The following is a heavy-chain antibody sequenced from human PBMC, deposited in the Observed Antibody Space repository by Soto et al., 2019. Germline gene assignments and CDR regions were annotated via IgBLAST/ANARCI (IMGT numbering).Heavy chain of an antibody. Sequence: PSQTLSLICAISGDSVSSNSAAWNWIRQSPSRGLEWLGRTYYRSKWYNDYAVSVKSRITINPDTSKNQFSLQLNSVTPEDTAVYYCARGDYSNYVPYYYYGMDVWGQGTTVTVSS. CDR2: TYYRSKWYN. J-gene: IGHJ6*02. CDR3: ARGDYSNYVPYYYYGMDV. D-gene: IGHD4-4*01. V-gene: IGHV6-1*01. CDR1: GDSVSSNSAA.